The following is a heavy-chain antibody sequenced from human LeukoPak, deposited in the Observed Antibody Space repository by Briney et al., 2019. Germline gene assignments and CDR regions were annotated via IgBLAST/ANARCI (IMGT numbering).Heavy chain of an antibody. J-gene: IGHJ4*02. D-gene: IGHD3-3*01. CDR3: ASVLRFLEWLSHFDY. CDR2: IYYSGST. CDR1: GGSISSSSYY. Sequence: SSENLSLTCTVSGGSISSSSYYWGWIRQPPGKGLEWIGSIYYSGSTYYNPSLKSRVTISVDTSKNQFSLKLSSVTAADTAVYYCASVLRFLEWLSHFDYWGQGTLVTVSS. V-gene: IGHV4-39*01.